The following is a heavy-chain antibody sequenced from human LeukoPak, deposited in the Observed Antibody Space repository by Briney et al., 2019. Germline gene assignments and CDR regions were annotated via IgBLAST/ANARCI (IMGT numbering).Heavy chain of an antibody. CDR1: GYTFTSYN. CDR3: ARGNWGFDY. D-gene: IGHD7-27*01. V-gene: IGHV1-8*01. CDR2: MNPNSGNT. J-gene: IGHJ4*02. Sequence: ASVKVSRKASGYTFTSYNINWVRQANAPGQEWMGWMNPNSGNTGYAQKFQSRVTMTRNTSISTAYMELSSLRSEDTAVYYCARGNWGFDYWGQGTLVTVSS.